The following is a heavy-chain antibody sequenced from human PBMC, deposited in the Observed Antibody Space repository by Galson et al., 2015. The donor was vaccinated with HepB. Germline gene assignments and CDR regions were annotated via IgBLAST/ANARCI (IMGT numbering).Heavy chain of an antibody. CDR2: ISYDGSNK. J-gene: IGHJ4*02. V-gene: IGHV3-30*18. CDR1: GFTFISYV. CDR3: AKDFVVVPAAIPGGLFFDY. D-gene: IGHD2-2*02. Sequence: SLRLSCAASGFTFISYVMHWVRQAPGKGLEWVAVISYDGSNKYYADAVKGLFTISRDNSKNTLYLQMNSLRAEDTAVYYCAKDFVVVPAAIPGGLFFDYGCQGTLVTVSS.